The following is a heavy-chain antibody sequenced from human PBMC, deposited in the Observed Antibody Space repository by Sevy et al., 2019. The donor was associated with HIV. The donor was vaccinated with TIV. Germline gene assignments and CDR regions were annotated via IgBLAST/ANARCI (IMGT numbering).Heavy chain of an antibody. J-gene: IGHJ4*02. Sequence: ASVKVSCKAAGFTFSTSVVQWVRQTRGQRLEWIGRIAVGSGDTIYAQKFQERLTIARDMSTYTAYMELGSLRSDDTALYFCAARGGGAVAFDHWGQGTLVTVSS. CDR1: GFTFSTSV. D-gene: IGHD2-15*01. CDR3: AARGGGAVAFDH. CDR2: IAVGSGDT. V-gene: IGHV1-58*01.